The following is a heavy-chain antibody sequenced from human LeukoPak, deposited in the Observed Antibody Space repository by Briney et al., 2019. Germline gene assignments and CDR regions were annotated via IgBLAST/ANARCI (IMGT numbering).Heavy chain of an antibody. CDR3: ARDPLYCSGGSCYSTWFDP. J-gene: IGHJ5*02. CDR2: IYYSGST. CDR1: GGSISSSSYY. D-gene: IGHD2-15*01. Sequence: SETLSLTCTVSGGSISSSSYYWGWLRQPPGKGLEWIGSIYYSGSTYYNPSLKSRVTISVDTSKNQFSLKLSSVTAADTAVYYCARDPLYCSGGSCYSTWFDPWGQGTLVTVSS. V-gene: IGHV4-39*07.